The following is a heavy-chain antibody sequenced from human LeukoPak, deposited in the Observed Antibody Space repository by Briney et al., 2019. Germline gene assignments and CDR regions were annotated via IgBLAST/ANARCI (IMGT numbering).Heavy chain of an antibody. J-gene: IGHJ4*02. V-gene: IGHV3-53*01. CDR1: GFTVSSNY. D-gene: IGHD3-10*01. CDR3: ANRLWFGELVVDY. CDR2: IYSGGST. Sequence: PGGSLRLSCAASGFTVSSNYMSWVRQAPGKGLEWVSVIYSGGSTYYADTVKGRFTISRDNSKNTLCLQMNSLRAEDTAVYYCANRLWFGELVVDYWGQGTLVTVSS.